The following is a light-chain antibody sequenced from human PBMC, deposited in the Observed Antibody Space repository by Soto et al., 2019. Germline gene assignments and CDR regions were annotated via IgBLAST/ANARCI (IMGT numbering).Light chain of an antibody. V-gene: IGKV1-39*01. J-gene: IGKJ1*01. CDR3: QQSYSDPRT. CDR2: GAS. Sequence: DIQMTQSPSSLSASVGDRVTITCRASQSINSDLNWYQQKPGKAPKLLIYGASSLQSGVSSRFSGSGSKTDFTLTISSLQPEDSATYHCQQSYSDPRTFGQGTKVDIK. CDR1: QSINSD.